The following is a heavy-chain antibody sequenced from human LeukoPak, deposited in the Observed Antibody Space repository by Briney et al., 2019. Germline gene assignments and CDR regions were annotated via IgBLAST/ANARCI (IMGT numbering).Heavy chain of an antibody. J-gene: IGHJ6*03. CDR2: INHSGST. D-gene: IGHD1-14*01. CDR1: GGSFSGYY. V-gene: IGHV4-34*01. Sequence: PSETLSLTCAVYGGSFSGYYWSWIRQPPGKGLEWIGEINHSGSTNYNPSLKSRVTISVDTSKNQFSVKLNSVTAADTAMYYCARAHRGFVTSYNRYYYYMDVWGKGTTVTVSS. CDR3: ARAHRGFVTSYNRYYYYMDV.